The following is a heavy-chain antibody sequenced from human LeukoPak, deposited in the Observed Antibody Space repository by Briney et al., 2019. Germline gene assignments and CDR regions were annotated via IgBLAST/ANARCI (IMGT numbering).Heavy chain of an antibody. D-gene: IGHD2-2*01. CDR1: GGTFSSYA. CDR3: ARDMIVPAAMSYYYYYYGMDV. Sequence: GASVKLSCKASGGTFSSYAISWVRQAPGQGLEWMGGIIPIFGTANYAQKFQGRVTITADESTSTAYMELSSLRSEDTAVYYCARDMIVPAAMSYYYYYYGMDVWGQGTTVTVSS. J-gene: IGHJ6*02. V-gene: IGHV1-69*13. CDR2: IIPIFGTA.